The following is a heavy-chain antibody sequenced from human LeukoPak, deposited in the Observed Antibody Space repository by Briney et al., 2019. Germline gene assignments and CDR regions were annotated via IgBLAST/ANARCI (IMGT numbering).Heavy chain of an antibody. CDR1: GDSISRSSYF. D-gene: IGHD6-13*01. V-gene: IGHV4-39*07. J-gene: IGHJ5*02. Sequence: RSETLSLTCTVSGDSISRSSYFWAWIRQPPGKGLEWIGSVYSSGSTYYNPSLRSQITISVDTSKNQFSLRLSSVTAADTAVYYCATSPTGVFSSSSVRFDPWGQGALVTVSS. CDR3: ATSPTGVFSSSSVRFDP. CDR2: VYSSGST.